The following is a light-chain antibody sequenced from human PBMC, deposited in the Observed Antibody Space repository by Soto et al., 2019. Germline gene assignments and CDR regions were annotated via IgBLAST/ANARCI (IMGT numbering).Light chain of an antibody. V-gene: IGKV1-5*01. J-gene: IGKJ1*01. CDR3: QQYNSYSGWT. CDR2: DAS. Sequence: DIQMTQSPSSLSASVGDRVTITCQASQDISNYLNWYQQKPGKAPKLLIYDASSLESGVPSRFSGSGSGTEFTLTISSLQPDDFATYYCQQYNSYSGWTFGQGTKVDI. CDR1: QDISNY.